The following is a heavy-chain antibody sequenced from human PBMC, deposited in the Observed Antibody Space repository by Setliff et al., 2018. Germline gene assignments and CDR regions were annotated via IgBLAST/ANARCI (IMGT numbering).Heavy chain of an antibody. J-gene: IGHJ4*02. Sequence: GASLTLSCKGSGYRFSSYWIGWVRQMPGKGLEWIGIIFPADSDTRYSPSFQGQVTISADKSISTAYVQWRSLKASDTAMYYCARVGTAGGYYFDCWGQGALVTVSS. D-gene: IGHD2-15*01. CDR3: ARVGTAGGYYFDC. CDR1: GYRFSSYW. CDR2: IFPADSDT. V-gene: IGHV5-51*01.